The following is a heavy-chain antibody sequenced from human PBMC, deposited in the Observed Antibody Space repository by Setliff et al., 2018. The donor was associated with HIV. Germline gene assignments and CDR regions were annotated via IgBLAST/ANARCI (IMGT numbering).Heavy chain of an antibody. V-gene: IGHV1-46*01. D-gene: IGHD5-12*01. CDR3: ASDAVSGYDWKWFDS. Sequence: ASVKVSCKTSGTNLLPYYMHWVRQAPGQGLEWMGVINTRGGSTSYAQKFQGRVTMTSDTSTYTVYMELSGLTSDDTAFYYCASDAVSGYDWKWFDSWGQGTQVTVSS. CDR2: INTRGGST. CDR1: GTNLLPYY. J-gene: IGHJ5*01.